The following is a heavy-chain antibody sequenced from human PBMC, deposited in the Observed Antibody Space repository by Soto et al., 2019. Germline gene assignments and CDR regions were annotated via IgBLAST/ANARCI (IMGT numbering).Heavy chain of an antibody. CDR2: ISGSSTDT. Sequence: GGSLRLSCAASGFTFSDFYMNWIRQAPGTGLERVSYISGSSTDTNYADPVKGRFTVSRDNAKNSLDLQVNSLRSEDKAMNYCVKDPRLDEYWGQRTQVNVSP. V-gene: IGHV3-11*06. CDR3: VKDPRLDEY. D-gene: IGHD6-19*01. J-gene: IGHJ4*01. CDR1: GFTFSDFY.